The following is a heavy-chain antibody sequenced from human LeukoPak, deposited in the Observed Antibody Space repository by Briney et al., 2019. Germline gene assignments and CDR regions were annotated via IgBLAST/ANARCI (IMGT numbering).Heavy chain of an antibody. CDR3: ARALRGGYDIFV. Sequence: TSETLSLTCTVSGGSISSDNYYWSWIRQPAGKGLERIGRIYTSGSTDYNPSLKSRVTISVDTSKNQFSLKLSSVTAADTAVYYCARALRGGYDIFVWGKGTTVTISS. CDR1: GGSISSDNYY. V-gene: IGHV4-61*02. J-gene: IGHJ6*04. D-gene: IGHD3-9*01. CDR2: IYTSGST.